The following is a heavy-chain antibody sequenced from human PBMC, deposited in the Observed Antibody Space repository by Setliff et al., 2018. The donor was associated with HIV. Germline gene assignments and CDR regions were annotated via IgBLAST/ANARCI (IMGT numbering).Heavy chain of an antibody. CDR1: GGSISLHY. J-gene: IGHJ4*02. D-gene: IGHD3-10*01. CDR2: IYYSGTT. V-gene: IGHV4-59*04. Sequence: PSETLSLTCTISGGSISLHYWSWIRQPPGKGLEWIGTIYYSGTTYYNPSLKSRVTMSIDTSQNQFSLKLSSVTAADTAVYYCARELLRSWDGSENSYKPYYFDYWGQGTLVTVSS. CDR3: ARELLRSWDGSENSYKPYYFDY.